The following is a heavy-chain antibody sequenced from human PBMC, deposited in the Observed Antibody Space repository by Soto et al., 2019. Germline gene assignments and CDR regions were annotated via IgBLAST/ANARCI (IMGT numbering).Heavy chain of an antibody. Sequence: LRLSCAASGFTFTAFAMHWVRQAPGKGLEWVAVISYDGRKTHYADSVKGRLTISRDNSKNTVFLQMNSLTTEDTAVYYCAKDRYFDSYSFDYWGQGARVTVSS. D-gene: IGHD3-9*01. CDR2: ISYDGRKT. V-gene: IGHV3-30*04. CDR3: AKDRYFDSYSFDY. J-gene: IGHJ4*02. CDR1: GFTFTAFA.